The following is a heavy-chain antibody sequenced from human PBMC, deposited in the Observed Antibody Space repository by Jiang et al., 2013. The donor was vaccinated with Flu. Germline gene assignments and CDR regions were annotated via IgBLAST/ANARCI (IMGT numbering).Heavy chain of an antibody. J-gene: IGHJ5*02. V-gene: IGHV4-59*08. D-gene: IGHD1-26*01. CDR2: IYYSGST. CDR1: GGSISSYY. Sequence: LLKPSETLSLTCTVPGGSISSYYWSWIRQPPGKGLEWIGYIYYSGSTNYNPSLKSRVTISVDTSKNQFSLKLSSVTAADTAVYYCARGGIVGALWQGNQGWFDPWGQGTLVTVVL. CDR3: ARGGIVGALWQGNQGWFDP.